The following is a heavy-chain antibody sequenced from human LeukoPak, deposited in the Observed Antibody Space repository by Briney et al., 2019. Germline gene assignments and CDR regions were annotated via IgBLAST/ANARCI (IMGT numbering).Heavy chain of an antibody. CDR1: GFTFSIYE. CDR3: ARQGYCSSTSCYAFGGFDY. Sequence: GGSLRLSCAASGFTFSIYEINWVRQAPGKGLEWVSYIRTSGYTKYYADSVKGRFTISRDNAKNSLYLQMNSLRAEDTAVYYCARQGYCSSTSCYAFGGFDYWSQGTLVTVSS. D-gene: IGHD2-2*01. CDR2: IRTSGYTK. V-gene: IGHV3-48*03. J-gene: IGHJ4*02.